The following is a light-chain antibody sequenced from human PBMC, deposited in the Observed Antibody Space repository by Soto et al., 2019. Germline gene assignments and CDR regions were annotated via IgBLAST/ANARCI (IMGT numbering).Light chain of an antibody. J-gene: IGLJ2*01. V-gene: IGLV1-51*02. CDR3: AAWDNNLSAVV. CDR2: ENN. CDR1: SSIIGNYY. Sequence: QSVLTQPPSVSAAPGQKVTISCSGSSSIIGNYYVSWYRQLPGTAPKLLIYENNKRPSGIPDRCSGSKSGTSATLDITGLQTGDEADYYCAAWDNNLSAVVFGGGTKLTVL.